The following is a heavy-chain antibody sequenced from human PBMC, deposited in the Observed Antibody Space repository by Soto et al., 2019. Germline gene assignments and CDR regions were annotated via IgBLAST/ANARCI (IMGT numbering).Heavy chain of an antibody. CDR3: ARGVYDYWSGYYAGSGLDV. D-gene: IGHD3-3*01. V-gene: IGHV4-59*01. J-gene: IGHJ6*02. CDR1: GGSMSPFY. Sequence: QVQLLESGPGLLKPSETLSLTCSVSGGSMSPFYWSWIRQSPRKGLEWIGYIYYSGNTNYNPSLKRRVTISVDQSKDQFALRLSSVTAADSAVYYCARGVYDYWSGYYAGSGLDVWGQGTTVIVSS. CDR2: IYYSGNT.